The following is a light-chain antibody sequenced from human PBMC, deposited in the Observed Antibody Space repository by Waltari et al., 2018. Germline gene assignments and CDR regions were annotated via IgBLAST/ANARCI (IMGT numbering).Light chain of an antibody. CDR3: QRYNSYPIA. CDR1: QSIGSW. J-gene: IGKJ3*01. Sequence: DIQMTQSPSTLSASVGDRVTITCRASQSIGSWLAWDQQKPGKAPKLLIYEATSLESGVPSRFSASGSGTEFTLTISSLQPDDFATYYCQRYNSYPIAFGPGTKVDI. V-gene: IGKV1-5*03. CDR2: EAT.